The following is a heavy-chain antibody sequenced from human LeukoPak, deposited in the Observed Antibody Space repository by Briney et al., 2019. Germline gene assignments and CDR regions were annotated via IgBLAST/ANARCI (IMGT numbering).Heavy chain of an antibody. J-gene: IGHJ4*02. V-gene: IGHV3-30*18. CDR2: ISYDGSNK. CDR3: AKDVWGDSSAQHGGAFDY. CDR1: GFTFSSYG. D-gene: IGHD3-22*01. Sequence: PGGSLRLSCAASGFTFSSYGMHWVRQAPGKGLEWVAVISYDGSNKYYADSVKGRFTISRDNSKNTLYLQMNSLRAEDTAVYYCAKDVWGDSSAQHGGAFDYWGQGTLVTVSS.